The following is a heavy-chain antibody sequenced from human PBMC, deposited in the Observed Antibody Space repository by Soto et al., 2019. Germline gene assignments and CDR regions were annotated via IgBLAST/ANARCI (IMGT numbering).Heavy chain of an antibody. CDR1: GYTFTSYD. V-gene: IGHV1-8*01. D-gene: IGHD2-15*01. CDR2: MNPNSGNT. J-gene: IGHJ6*03. Sequence: ASVKVSCKASGYTFTSYDINWVRQATGQGLEWMGWMNPNSGNTGYAQKFQGRVTMTRNTSISTAYMELSSLRSEDTAVYYCARGLGYCSGGSCYKGHYYYYYMDVWGKGTTVTVSS. CDR3: ARGLGYCSGGSCYKGHYYYYYMDV.